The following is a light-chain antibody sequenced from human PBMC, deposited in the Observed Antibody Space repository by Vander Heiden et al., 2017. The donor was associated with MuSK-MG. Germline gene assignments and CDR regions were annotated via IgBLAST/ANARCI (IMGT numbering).Light chain of an antibody. V-gene: IGKV1-39*01. J-gene: IGKJ1*01. CDR3: QQSDSSPRT. CDR2: AAS. Sequence: DIQMTQSPSSLSASVGDRVTITCRASQSISSYLNWYQQKRGKAPKVLIYAASSLQSGVPSRFSGSGSGTDFTLTISSLQPEDFATYYCQQSDSSPRTFGQGTKVEIK. CDR1: QSISSY.